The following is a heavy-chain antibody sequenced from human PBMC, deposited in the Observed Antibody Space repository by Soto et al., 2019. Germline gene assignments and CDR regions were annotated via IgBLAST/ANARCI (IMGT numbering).Heavy chain of an antibody. CDR2: IYYSGST. J-gene: IGHJ6*02. D-gene: IGHD6-13*01. Sequence: PSETLSLTCTVSGDSLSSYYWSWIRQPPGKGLEWIGYIYYSGSTNYNPSLKSRVTISVDTSKNQFSLNLSSVTAADTAVYYCASSNIAAAGFYYYGMDVWGRGTTVTVSS. CDR1: GDSLSSYY. V-gene: IGHV4-59*01. CDR3: ASSNIAAAGFYYYGMDV.